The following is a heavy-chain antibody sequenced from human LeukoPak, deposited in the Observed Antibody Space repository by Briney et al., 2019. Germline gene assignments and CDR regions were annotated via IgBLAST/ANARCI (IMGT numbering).Heavy chain of an antibody. Sequence: GGSLRLSCAASGFTFDDYGMSWVRQAPGKGLEWVSYISSSSSTIYYADSVKGRFTISRDNAKNSLYLQMNSLRAHDTAVYYCARGKSGSYRARDYWGQGTLVTVSS. CDR1: GFTFDDYG. V-gene: IGHV3-48*01. CDR3: ARGKSGSYRARDY. J-gene: IGHJ4*02. D-gene: IGHD1-26*01. CDR2: ISSSSSTI.